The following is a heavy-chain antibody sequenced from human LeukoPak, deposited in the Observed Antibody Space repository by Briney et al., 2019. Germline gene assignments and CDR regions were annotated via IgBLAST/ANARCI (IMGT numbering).Heavy chain of an antibody. J-gene: IGHJ4*02. D-gene: IGHD4-23*01. Sequence: SETLSLTCTVSGGSISSYYWSWIRQPPGKGLEWIGYIYYSGSTNYNPSLKSRVTISVDTSKNQFSLKLSSVTAAGTAVYYCARDRLRWPKIDYWGQGTLVTVSS. V-gene: IGHV4-59*01. CDR1: GGSISSYY. CDR3: ARDRLRWPKIDY. CDR2: IYYSGST.